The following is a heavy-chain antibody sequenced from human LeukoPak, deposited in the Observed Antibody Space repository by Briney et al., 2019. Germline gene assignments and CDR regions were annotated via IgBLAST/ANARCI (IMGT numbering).Heavy chain of an antibody. CDR3: AKEGDISSSWYLSNYFDY. J-gene: IGHJ4*02. Sequence: PGGSLRLSCAASGFTSTNYAMNWVRQAPGKGLEWVSVLIGSSGSTDYADYVKGRFTISRDNSKNTLYLQMDSLRAEDTAVYYCAKEGDISSSWYLSNYFDYWGQGTLVTVSS. V-gene: IGHV3-23*01. D-gene: IGHD6-13*01. CDR2: LIGSSGST. CDR1: GFTSTNYA.